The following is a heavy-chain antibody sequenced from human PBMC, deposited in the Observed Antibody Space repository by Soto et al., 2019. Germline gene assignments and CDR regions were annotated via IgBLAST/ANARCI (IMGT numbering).Heavy chain of an antibody. CDR3: ARGLAGYCSGGSCYYYYYMDV. CDR1: GYTFTSYD. D-gene: IGHD2-15*01. Sequence: ASVKVSCKASGYTFTSYDINWVRQATGQGLEWMGWMNPNSGNTGYAQKFQGRVTMTSNTSISTAYMELSSLRSEDTAVYYCARGLAGYCSGGSCYYYYYMDVWGKGTTVTVSS. V-gene: IGHV1-8*01. CDR2: MNPNSGNT. J-gene: IGHJ6*03.